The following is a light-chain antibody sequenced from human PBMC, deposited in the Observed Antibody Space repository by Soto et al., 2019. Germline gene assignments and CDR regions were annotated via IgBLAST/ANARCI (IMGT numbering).Light chain of an antibody. V-gene: IGKV1-5*01. CDR2: DAS. CDR1: QSISSW. CDR3: QQYNSYMYI. Sequence: DIQMTQSPSTLSASVGDRVTITCRASQSISSWLAWYQQKPGKAPKLLIYDASSLESGVPSRFSGSGSGTEFTLTISSLQPYDFATYYCQQYNSYMYIFCQGTKLEIK. J-gene: IGKJ2*01.